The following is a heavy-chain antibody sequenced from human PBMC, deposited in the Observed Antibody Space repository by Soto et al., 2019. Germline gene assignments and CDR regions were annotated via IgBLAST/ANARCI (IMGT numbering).Heavy chain of an antibody. J-gene: IGHJ4*02. CDR1: GGSISGGDYY. V-gene: IGHV4-30-4*01. D-gene: IGHD6-19*01. CDR2: IYHSGRT. Sequence: PSETLSLTCTVSGGSISGGDYYWSWIRQPPGKGLEWIGYIYHSGRTYYNPSLKSRVTISVDTSKNQFSLKLTSVTAADTAVYYCARDTRIAVAGPAFDYWGQGTLVTVSS. CDR3: ARDTRIAVAGPAFDY.